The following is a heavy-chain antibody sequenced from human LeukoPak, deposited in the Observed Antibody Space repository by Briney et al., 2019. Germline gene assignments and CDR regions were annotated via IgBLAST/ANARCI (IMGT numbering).Heavy chain of an antibody. CDR1: GYTFTSYD. D-gene: IGHD2-2*01. J-gene: IGHJ6*03. V-gene: IGHV1-8*01. Sequence: VASVKVSCKASGYTFTSYDINWVRQATGQGLEWMGWMNPNSGNTGYAQKFQGRVTMTRNTSISTAYMELSSLRSEDTAVYYCARGVVVVPAAIGGDYYYYYMDVWGKGTTVTVSS. CDR3: ARGVVVVPAAIGGDYYYYYMDV. CDR2: MNPNSGNT.